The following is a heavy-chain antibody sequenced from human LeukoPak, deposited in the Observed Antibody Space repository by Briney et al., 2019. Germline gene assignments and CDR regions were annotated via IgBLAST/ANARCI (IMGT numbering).Heavy chain of an antibody. CDR2: FYDGVTT. J-gene: IGHJ4*02. D-gene: IGHD1-26*01. Sequence: SETLSLTCTVSGDSMDIYYWTLIRQPPGEGLEWMGYFYDGVTTNYNPSLKNRVTISLDTSKNQFSLNLRSVTAADTAVYYCARGRGVGATAYFDFWGQGTLVTVSS. CDR1: GDSMDIYY. V-gene: IGHV4-59*12. CDR3: ARGRGVGATAYFDF.